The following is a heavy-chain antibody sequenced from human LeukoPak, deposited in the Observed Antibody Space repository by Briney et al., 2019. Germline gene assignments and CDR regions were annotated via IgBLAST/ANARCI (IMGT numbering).Heavy chain of an antibody. J-gene: IGHJ5*02. CDR1: GFTFSGSA. CDR3: RDSGTYNWFDP. Sequence: GRSLRLSCAASGFTFSGSAIHWVRQSSGKGLEWVGQIDKKDKGYATATAYAASVKGRFTISRDDSINTAYLQMKSLKTEDTALYCTRDSGTYNWFDPWGQGTLVTVSS. V-gene: IGHV3-73*01. D-gene: IGHD1-26*01. CDR2: IDKKDKGYATAT.